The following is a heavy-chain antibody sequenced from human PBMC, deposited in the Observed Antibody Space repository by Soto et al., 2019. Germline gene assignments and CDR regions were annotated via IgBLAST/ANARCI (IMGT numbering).Heavy chain of an antibody. V-gene: IGHV1-8*01. J-gene: IGHJ4*02. CDR2: MNPNSGNT. CDR1: GYTFTSYD. CDR3: ACDSNSGRDY. D-gene: IGHD6-6*01. Sequence: ASVKVSCKASGYTFTSYDINWVRQATGQGLEWLGWMNPNSGNTGYAQKFQGRVNMTRNTSISTAYMELSNLRSEDTAVYYCACDSNSGRDYWGQGTLVTVSS.